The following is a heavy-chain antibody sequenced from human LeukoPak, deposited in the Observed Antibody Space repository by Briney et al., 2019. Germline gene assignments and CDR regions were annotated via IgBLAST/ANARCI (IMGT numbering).Heavy chain of an antibody. Sequence: PSETLSLTCTVSGGSISSYYWSWIRQPPGKGLEGIGYIYYSGSTNYNPSLKSRVTISVDTSKNQFSLKLSSVTAADTAVYYCARRAGRHNWFDPWGQGTLVTVSS. CDR2: IYYSGST. D-gene: IGHD1-26*01. V-gene: IGHV4-59*08. CDR1: GGSISSYY. CDR3: ARRAGRHNWFDP. J-gene: IGHJ5*02.